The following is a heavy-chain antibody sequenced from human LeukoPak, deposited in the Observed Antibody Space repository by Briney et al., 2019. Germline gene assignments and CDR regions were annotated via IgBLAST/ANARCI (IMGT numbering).Heavy chain of an antibody. J-gene: IGHJ4*02. CDR1: GFTFSSYA. V-gene: IGHV3-23*01. Sequence: AGESLRLSCAASGFTFSSYAMSWVRQAPRKELEWVSAISGSGGSTSYAGSVKGRFTISRDNSKNTLYLQMNSLRAEDTAVYYCAKVEKVAGRYYFYYWGQGTLLTVSS. D-gene: IGHD6-19*01. CDR2: ISGSGGST. CDR3: AKVEKVAGRYYFYY.